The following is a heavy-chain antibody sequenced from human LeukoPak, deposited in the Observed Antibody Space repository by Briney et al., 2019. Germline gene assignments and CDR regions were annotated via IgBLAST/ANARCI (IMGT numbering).Heavy chain of an antibody. CDR1: GFTFSSYW. D-gene: IGHD3-10*01. CDR3: ARDYYGSGSYL. Sequence: GGSLRLSCAASGFTFSSYWMHWVRPAPGKGLEWVANIKQDGSEKYYVDSVKGRFTISRDNAKNSPYLQMNSLRAEDTAVYYCARDYYGSGSYLWGQGTMVTVSS. V-gene: IGHV3-7*03. J-gene: IGHJ3*01. CDR2: IKQDGSEK.